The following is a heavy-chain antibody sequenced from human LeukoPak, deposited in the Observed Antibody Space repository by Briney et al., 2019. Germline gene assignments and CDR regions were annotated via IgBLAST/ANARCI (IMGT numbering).Heavy chain of an antibody. CDR2: INSDGSST. J-gene: IGHJ4*02. CDR3: AKDPLAIVVVPAASMDY. Sequence: GGSLRLSCAASGFTFSSYWMHWVRQVPGKGLVWVSRINSDGSSTSYADSVKGRFTISRDNAKNTLYVQMNSLRAEDTAVYYCAKDPLAIVVVPAASMDYWGQGTLVTVSS. V-gene: IGHV3-74*01. D-gene: IGHD2-2*01. CDR1: GFTFSSYW.